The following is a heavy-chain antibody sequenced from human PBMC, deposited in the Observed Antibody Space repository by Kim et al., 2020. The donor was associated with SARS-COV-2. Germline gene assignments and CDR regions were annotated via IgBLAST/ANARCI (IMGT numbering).Heavy chain of an antibody. J-gene: IGHJ4*02. CDR2: ISYDGSNK. CDR3: AKHSSWYGDVNPLISPYFDY. CDR1: GFTFSSYG. Sequence: GGSLRLSCAASGFTFSSYGMHWVRQAPGKGLEWVAVISYDGSNKYYADSVKGRFTISRDNSKKPLYLQMNSLRAEDTAVYYCAKHSSWYGDVNPLISPYFDYWGQGTLVTVSS. D-gene: IGHD6-13*01. V-gene: IGHV3-30*18.